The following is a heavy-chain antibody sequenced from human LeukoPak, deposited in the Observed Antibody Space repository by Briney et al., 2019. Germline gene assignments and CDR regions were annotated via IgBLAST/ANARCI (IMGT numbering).Heavy chain of an antibody. CDR2: IYSGGST. D-gene: IGHD6-19*01. CDR1: GFTVSSNY. CDR3: ARTRVDAENSSGSGGFSYYYYYMDV. J-gene: IGHJ6*03. Sequence: PGGSLRLSCAASGFTVSSNYMSWVRQAPGKGLEWVSVIYSGGSTYYADSVKGRFTISRDNSKNTLYLQMNGLRAEDTAVYYCARTRVDAENSSGSGGFSYYYYYMDVWGKGTTVTISS. V-gene: IGHV3-66*01.